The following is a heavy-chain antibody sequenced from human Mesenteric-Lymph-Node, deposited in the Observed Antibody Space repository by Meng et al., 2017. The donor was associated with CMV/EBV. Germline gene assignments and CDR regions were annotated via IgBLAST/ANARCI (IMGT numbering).Heavy chain of an antibody. D-gene: IGHD6-6*01. CDR1: VFTFSDYA. CDR2: VYTNGGST. J-gene: IGHJ4*02. Sequence: CAASVFTFSDYAMSWVRQAPGKGLEWVSVVYTNGGSTYYADSVKGRFTISRDNSKNTLYLQLRSLRAEDTAVYYCAKDRASRPAQFDFWGQGTLVTVSS. CDR3: AKDRASRPAQFDF. V-gene: IGHV3-23*03.